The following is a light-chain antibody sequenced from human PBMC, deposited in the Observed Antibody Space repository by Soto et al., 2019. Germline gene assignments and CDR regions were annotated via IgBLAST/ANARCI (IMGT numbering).Light chain of an antibody. CDR1: QSVSSN. Sequence: EIVMTQSPATLSVSPEERATLSCRASQSVSSNLAWYQQKPGQAPRLLIYGASTRATGIPARFSGSGSGTEFALTISSLKFEDFAVYYCEQYNNWPPWTFGQGTKVEIK. V-gene: IGKV3D-15*01. J-gene: IGKJ1*01. CDR3: EQYNNWPPWT. CDR2: GAS.